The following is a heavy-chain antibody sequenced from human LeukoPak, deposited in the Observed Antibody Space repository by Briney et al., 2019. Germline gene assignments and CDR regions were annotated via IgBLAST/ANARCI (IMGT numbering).Heavy chain of an antibody. CDR2: IYTSGST. CDR3: ARVRSSGWGDRFDP. V-gene: IGHV4-4*07. J-gene: IGHJ5*02. Sequence: KPSETLSLTCTVSGGSISSYYWSWIRQPAGKGLEWIGRIYTSGSTNYNPSLKSRVTMSVDTSKNQFSLKLSSVTAADTAVYYCARVRSSGWGDRFDPWGQGTLVTVSA. CDR1: GGSISSYY. D-gene: IGHD6-19*01.